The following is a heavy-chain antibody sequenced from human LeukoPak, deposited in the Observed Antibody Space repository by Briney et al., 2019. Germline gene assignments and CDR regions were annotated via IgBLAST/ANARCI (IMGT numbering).Heavy chain of an antibody. V-gene: IGHV4-59*01. Sequence: SETLSLTCTVSGDSISSYYWSWIRQPPGKGLEWIGYIYYSGSTNYNPSLKSRVTISVDTSKNQFSLKLSSVTAADTAVYYCARGPYYYYYYMDVWGKGTTVTVSS. J-gene: IGHJ6*03. CDR2: IYYSGST. CDR3: ARGPYYYYYYMDV. CDR1: GDSISSYY.